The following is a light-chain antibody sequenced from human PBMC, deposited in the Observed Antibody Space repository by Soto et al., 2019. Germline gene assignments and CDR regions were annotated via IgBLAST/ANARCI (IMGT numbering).Light chain of an antibody. V-gene: IGLV2-14*01. CDR3: SSYTSSSTLGV. CDR1: SSDFGGYNY. Sequence: QSALTQPASVSGSPGQSITISCTGTSSDFGGYNYVSWYQQHPGKAPKLMIYDVSNRPSGVSNRFSGSKSGNTASLTISGLQAEDEADYYCSSYTSSSTLGVFGTGTKLTVL. CDR2: DVS. J-gene: IGLJ1*01.